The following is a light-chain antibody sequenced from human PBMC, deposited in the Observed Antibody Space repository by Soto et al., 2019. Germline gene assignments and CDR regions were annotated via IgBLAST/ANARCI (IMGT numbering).Light chain of an antibody. CDR2: DTS. Sequence: QAVVTQEPSLTVSPGGTVTLTCGSSTGAVTSGHYPYWFQQKPGQAPRTPIYDTSNKHSWTPARFSGSLLGGKAALTLSGAQPEDEAEYYCLLSYSGARVFGGGTQLTVL. V-gene: IGLV7-46*01. CDR3: LLSYSGARV. CDR1: TGAVTSGHY. J-gene: IGLJ3*02.